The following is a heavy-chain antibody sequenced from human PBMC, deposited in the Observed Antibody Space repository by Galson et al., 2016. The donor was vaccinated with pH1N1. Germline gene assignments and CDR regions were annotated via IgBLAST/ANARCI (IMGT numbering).Heavy chain of an antibody. D-gene: IGHD2-2*01. CDR2: INPERGGT. CDR3: GRVTTEVPFDF. V-gene: IGHV1-2*02. Sequence: SVKVSCEASGYTFTGYYIHWVRQAPGQGLEWIGWINPERGGTKYAQKFQGRVTLTRDTSMSTAYMELSSLRSDDTAIYYCGRVTTEVPFDFWGQGTLVTVSS. CDR1: GYTFTGYY. J-gene: IGHJ4*02.